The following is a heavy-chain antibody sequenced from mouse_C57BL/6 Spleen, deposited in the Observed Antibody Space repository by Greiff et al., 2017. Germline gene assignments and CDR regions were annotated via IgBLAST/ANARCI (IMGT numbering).Heavy chain of an antibody. V-gene: IGHV5-4*01. CDR1: GFTFSSYA. CDR3: ARDNWDFDY. D-gene: IGHD4-1*01. J-gene: IGHJ2*01. Sequence: EVKLVESGGGLVKPGGSLKLSCAASGFTFSSYAMSWVRQTPEKRLEWVATISDGGSYTYYPDNVKGRFTISRDNAKNNLYLQMSHLKSEDTAMYYCARDNWDFDYWGQGTTLTVSS. CDR2: ISDGGSYT.